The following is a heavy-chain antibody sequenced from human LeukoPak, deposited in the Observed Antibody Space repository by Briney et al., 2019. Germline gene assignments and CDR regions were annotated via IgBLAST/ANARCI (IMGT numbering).Heavy chain of an antibody. CDR2: ISAYNGNT. CDR1: GYTSTSYG. CDR3: ARDIAIAVAGDFDY. V-gene: IGHV1-18*01. J-gene: IGHJ4*02. Sequence: ASVKVSCKASGYTSTSYGISWVRQAPGQGLEWMGWISAYNGNTNYAQKLQGRVTMTTDTSTSTAYMELRSLRSDDTAVYYCARDIAIAVAGDFDYWGQGTLVTVSS. D-gene: IGHD6-19*01.